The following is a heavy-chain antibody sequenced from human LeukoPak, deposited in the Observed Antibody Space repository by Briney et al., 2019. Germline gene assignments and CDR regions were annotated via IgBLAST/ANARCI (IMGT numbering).Heavy chain of an antibody. J-gene: IGHJ4*02. D-gene: IGHD4-17*01. CDR1: GFTFSSYS. V-gene: IGHV3-21*01. CDR2: ISSSSGYI. Sequence: GGSLRLSCAASGFTFSSYSMNWVRQAPGKGLEWVSSISSSSGYIYYADSMKGRFTISRDNAKNSLYLQMNSLRAEDTAVYYCARAVLSTVTTTIDYWGQGTLVTVSS. CDR3: ARAVLSTVTTTIDY.